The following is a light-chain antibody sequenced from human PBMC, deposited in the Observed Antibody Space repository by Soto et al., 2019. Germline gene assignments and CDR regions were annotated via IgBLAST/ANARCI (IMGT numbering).Light chain of an antibody. CDR2: EES. V-gene: IGKV1-9*01. J-gene: IGKJ4*01. CDR3: QQVKTYPRT. CDR1: QPVPKN. Sequence: DIHLTQSPSFLSASVGDRVTITCRPSQPVPKNMAWYQQKPGKPPKLLIYEESTLHSGVPSRFGGRKSGTQFTLTIDSLQPEDFATYYCQQVKTYPRTFGGGTKVDIK.